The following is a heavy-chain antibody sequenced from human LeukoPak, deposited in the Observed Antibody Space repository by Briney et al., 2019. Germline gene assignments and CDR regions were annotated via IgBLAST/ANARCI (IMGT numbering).Heavy chain of an antibody. CDR3: ARDEVGAPL. Sequence: GRSLRLACAASGFTVSSNYMSWVRQAPGKGLEWVSVIYSGGSTYYADSVKGRFTISRDNSKNTLYLQMNSLRAEDAAVYYCARDEVGAPLWGQGTLVTVSS. CDR1: GFTVSSNY. V-gene: IGHV3-53*01. J-gene: IGHJ4*02. CDR2: IYSGGST. D-gene: IGHD1-26*01.